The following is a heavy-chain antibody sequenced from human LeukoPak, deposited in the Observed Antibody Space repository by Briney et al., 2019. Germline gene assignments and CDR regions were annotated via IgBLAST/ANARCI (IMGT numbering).Heavy chain of an antibody. J-gene: IGHJ4*02. CDR3: ARQLRTGYSIRFDY. Sequence: GASVKVSCKASGYTFTSYGISWVRQAPGRGLEWMGWISAYNGNTNYAQKLQGRVTMTTDTSTSTAYMELRSLRSDDTAVYYCARQLRTGYSIRFDYWGQGTLVTVSS. CDR1: GYTFTSYG. CDR2: ISAYNGNT. D-gene: IGHD6-13*01. V-gene: IGHV1-18*01.